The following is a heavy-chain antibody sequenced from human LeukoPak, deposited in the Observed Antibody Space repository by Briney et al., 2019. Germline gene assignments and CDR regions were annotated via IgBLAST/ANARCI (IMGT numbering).Heavy chain of an antibody. Sequence: SETLSLTCTVSGGSISSYYWSWTRQPPGKGLEWIWYIYYSGSTNYNPSLKSRVPISVDTSKHQFSLKLSSVTAADTAVYYCARSSLRYFDWLDWGQGTLVTVSS. CDR2: IYYSGST. D-gene: IGHD3-9*01. V-gene: IGHV4-59*01. J-gene: IGHJ4*02. CDR1: GGSISSYY. CDR3: ARSSLRYFDWLD.